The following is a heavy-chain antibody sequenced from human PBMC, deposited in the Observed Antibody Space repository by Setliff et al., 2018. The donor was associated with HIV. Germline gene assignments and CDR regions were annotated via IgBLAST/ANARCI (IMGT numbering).Heavy chain of an antibody. CDR1: GGSISSSSYY. CDR2: INHSGGT. CDR3: ARDGYSSSWYVISGSFDY. J-gene: IGHJ4*02. D-gene: IGHD6-13*01. V-gene: IGHV4-39*07. Sequence: PSETLSLTCTVSGGSISSSSYYWGWIRQPPGKGLEWIGEINHSGGTNYNPSLKSRVTMSVDTSKNQFSLKLSSVTAADTAVYYCARDGYSSSWYVISGSFDYWGQGILVTVSS.